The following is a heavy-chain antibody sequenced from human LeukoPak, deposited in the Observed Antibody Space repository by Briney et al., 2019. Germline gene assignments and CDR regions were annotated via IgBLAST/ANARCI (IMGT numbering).Heavy chain of an antibody. Sequence: PSETLSLTCTVSGVSISSSHWTWLRQPPGKGLEWIGYVFYSGSPNYNPSLKSRVNISIGTAKDRFSLRLTSVTAADTAVYYCARLGEHYLEDWGQGILVTVSS. CDR1: GVSISSSH. CDR3: ARLGEHYLED. D-gene: IGHD3-16*01. CDR2: VFYSGSP. J-gene: IGHJ4*02. V-gene: IGHV4-59*01.